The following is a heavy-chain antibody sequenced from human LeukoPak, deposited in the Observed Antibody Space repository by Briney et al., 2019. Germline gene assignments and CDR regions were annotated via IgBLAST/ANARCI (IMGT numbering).Heavy chain of an antibody. CDR2: INHSGST. CDR3: ARDRRYDYVWGSYRKGAFDI. V-gene: IGHV4-34*01. D-gene: IGHD3-16*02. CDR1: GGSFSGCY. Sequence: PSETLSLTCAVYGGSFSGCYWSWIRQPPGKGLEWIGEINHSGSTNYNPSLKSRVTISVDTSKNQFSLKLSSVTAADTAVYYCARDRRYDYVWGSYRKGAFDIWGQGTMVTVSS. J-gene: IGHJ3*02.